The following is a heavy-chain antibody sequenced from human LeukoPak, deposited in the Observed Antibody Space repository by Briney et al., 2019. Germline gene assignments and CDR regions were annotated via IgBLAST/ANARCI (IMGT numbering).Heavy chain of an antibody. CDR3: ARVPGIAAAGSV. D-gene: IGHD6-13*01. Sequence: ASVKVSCKASGYTFTGYYMHWVRQAPGQGLEWMGWINPNSGGTNYAQKFQGRVTMTRDTSISTAYMELSRLRSDDTAVYYCARVPGIAAAGSVWGQGTLVTVSS. J-gene: IGHJ4*02. CDR1: GYTFTGYY. CDR2: INPNSGGT. V-gene: IGHV1-2*02.